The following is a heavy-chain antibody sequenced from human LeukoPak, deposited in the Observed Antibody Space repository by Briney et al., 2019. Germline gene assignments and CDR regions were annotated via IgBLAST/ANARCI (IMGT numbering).Heavy chain of an antibody. CDR2: MNPNSGNT. D-gene: IGHD3-10*01. V-gene: IGHV1-8*01. Sequence: ASVKVSCKAPGYTFTSYDINWVRQATGQGLEWMGWMNPNSGNTGYAQKFQGRVTMTRNTSISTAYMELSSLRSEDTAVYYCARGYGKRFGELLLCYWGQGTLVTVSS. J-gene: IGHJ4*02. CDR1: GYTFTSYD. CDR3: ARGYGKRFGELLLCY.